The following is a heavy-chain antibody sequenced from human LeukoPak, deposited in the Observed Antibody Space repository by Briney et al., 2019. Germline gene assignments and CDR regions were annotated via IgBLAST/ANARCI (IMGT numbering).Heavy chain of an antibody. Sequence: GASVKVSCKASGYTFTGYYMHWVRQAPGQGLEWMGWINPNSGDTIYAQKLQGRVTMTRDTSISTAYMELRRLRSDDTAVYYCAREEGFCRSTSCSAPFDYWGQGTLVIVSS. D-gene: IGHD2-2*01. V-gene: IGHV1-2*02. CDR3: AREEGFCRSTSCSAPFDY. CDR1: GYTFTGYY. J-gene: IGHJ4*02. CDR2: INPNSGDT.